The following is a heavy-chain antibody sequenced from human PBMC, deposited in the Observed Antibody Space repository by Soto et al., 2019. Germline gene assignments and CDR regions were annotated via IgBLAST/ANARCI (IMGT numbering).Heavy chain of an antibody. J-gene: IGHJ5*02. CDR2: IFYSGST. D-gene: IGHD5-18*01. CDR1: GGSVSNYY. Sequence: NHSETLSLTCTASGGSVSNYYWSWTRQPPGRGLEWIGHIFYSGSTNYNPALKSRVTISVDTSKSQFSLKLSSVTAADTAVYHCAKDSGYNYGYFRWFDPWGQGTLVTVSS. CDR3: AKDSGYNYGYFRWFDP. V-gene: IGHV4-59*02.